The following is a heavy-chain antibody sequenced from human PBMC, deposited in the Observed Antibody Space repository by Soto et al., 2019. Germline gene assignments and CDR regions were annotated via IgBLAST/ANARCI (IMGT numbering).Heavy chain of an antibody. D-gene: IGHD3-22*01. V-gene: IGHV3-23*01. Sequence: PGGSLRLSCAASGFTFSSYAMSWVRQAPGKGLEWVSTITGGGGSTDYADSVKGRFSISRDNSKNTLYLQMNSLRAEDTAVYYCAKLDGSGLYFFDYWGQGTLVTVSS. CDR3: AKLDGSGLYFFDY. CDR1: GFTFSSYA. J-gene: IGHJ4*02. CDR2: ITGGGGST.